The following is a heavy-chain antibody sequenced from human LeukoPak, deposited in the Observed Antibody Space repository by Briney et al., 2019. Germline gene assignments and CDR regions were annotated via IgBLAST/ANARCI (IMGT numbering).Heavy chain of an antibody. V-gene: IGHV1-46*01. CDR1: GYTFTSYY. CDR2: INPSGGST. Sequence: ASVKVSCKASGYTFTSYYMHWVRQAPGQGLEWMGIINPSGGSTSYAQKFQGRVTMTRDMSTSTVYMELSSLGSEDTAVYYCARGGPFTYYYDSSGYYIDYWGQGTLVTVSS. D-gene: IGHD3-22*01. J-gene: IGHJ4*02. CDR3: ARGGPFTYYYDSSGYYIDY.